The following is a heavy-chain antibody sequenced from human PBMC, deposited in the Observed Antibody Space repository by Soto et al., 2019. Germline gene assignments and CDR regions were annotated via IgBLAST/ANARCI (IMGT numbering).Heavy chain of an antibody. CDR2: IYWDDDK. CDR3: AHTDYGTSNNWFDP. J-gene: IGHJ5*02. D-gene: IGHD4-17*01. CDR1: GFLLSASGVG. V-gene: IGHV2-5*02. Sequence: QITLMQSGPTLVKPTQTLTRTCTFSGFLLSASGVGVGWIRQPPGKALEWLSVIYWDDDKRYSPSLKSRLTITKDTSKNQVVLTMTNMDPVDTGTYYCAHTDYGTSNNWFDPWGQGTLVTVSS.